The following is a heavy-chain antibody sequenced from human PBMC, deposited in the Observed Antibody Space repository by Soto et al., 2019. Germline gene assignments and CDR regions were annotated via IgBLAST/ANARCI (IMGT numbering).Heavy chain of an antibody. D-gene: IGHD6-13*01. CDR3: ASGASRWYPYFFDS. J-gene: IGHJ4*02. V-gene: IGHV1-69*01. CDR2: IIPYYNTL. CDR1: EGTFNSYA. Sequence: QAQVVQSGAEVRKPGSSVKLSCKASEGTFNSYAIAWVRQAPGQGLEWMGGIIPYYNTLNYAQKFQDRVTLTADDSTNTVYMERSSLRADDTAVYFCASGASRWYPYFFDSWAQGTLVTVSS.